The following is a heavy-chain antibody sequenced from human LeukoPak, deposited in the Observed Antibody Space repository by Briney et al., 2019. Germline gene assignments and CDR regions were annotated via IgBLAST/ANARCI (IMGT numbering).Heavy chain of an antibody. Sequence: GGSLRLSCAASGFTFSSYAMTWVRQAPGKGLEWVSVISGSGGSTFYADPVKGRFTISRDNSKNTLYLQMNSLRAEDTAVYYCAKAGGYSAYDDIGDWGQGTLVTVSS. CDR1: GFTFSSYA. V-gene: IGHV3-23*01. J-gene: IGHJ4*02. D-gene: IGHD5-12*01. CDR3: AKAGGYSAYDDIGD. CDR2: ISGSGGST.